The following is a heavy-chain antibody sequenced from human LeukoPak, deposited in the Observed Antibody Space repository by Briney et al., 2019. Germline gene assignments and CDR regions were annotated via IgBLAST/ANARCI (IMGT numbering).Heavy chain of an antibody. D-gene: IGHD6-19*01. Sequence: PSETLSLTCTVSGGSISSYYWSWIRQPAGKGLEWIGCIYTSGSSNYNPALKSRVTMSVDTSKNQFSLKLSSVTAADTAVYYCARDGVGEYSSGWYAYYYYYMDVWGKGTTVTVSS. CDR2: IYTSGSS. CDR3: ARDGVGEYSSGWYAYYYYYMDV. J-gene: IGHJ6*03. V-gene: IGHV4-4*07. CDR1: GGSISSYY.